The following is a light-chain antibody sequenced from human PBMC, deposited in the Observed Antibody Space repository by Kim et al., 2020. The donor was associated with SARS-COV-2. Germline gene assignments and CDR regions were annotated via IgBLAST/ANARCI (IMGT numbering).Light chain of an antibody. CDR3: SSYTSSGTVI. CDR1: SSDVDSYNY. CDR2: DVN. Sequence: GQSITISCTGTSSDVDSYNYVSWYQQHPGKAPKLMIYDVNDRPSGVSDRFSGLKSGNTASLTISGLQAEDEADYYCSSYTSSGTVIFGGGTKLTVL. J-gene: IGLJ2*01. V-gene: IGLV2-14*03.